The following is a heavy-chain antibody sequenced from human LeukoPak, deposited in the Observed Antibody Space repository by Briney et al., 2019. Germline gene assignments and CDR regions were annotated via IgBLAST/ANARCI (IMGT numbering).Heavy chain of an antibody. Sequence: SGPALVKPTQTLTLTCTFSGFSLSTSGVCVSWIRQPPGKALERLALIDWDDDKYYSTSLKTRLTISKDTSKNQVVLTLTNMDPVDTATYYCALTTYFYDSSGRIDYWGQGTLVTVSS. J-gene: IGHJ4*02. CDR3: ALTTYFYDSSGRIDY. CDR2: IDWDDDK. CDR1: GFSLSTSGVC. D-gene: IGHD3-22*01. V-gene: IGHV2-70*01.